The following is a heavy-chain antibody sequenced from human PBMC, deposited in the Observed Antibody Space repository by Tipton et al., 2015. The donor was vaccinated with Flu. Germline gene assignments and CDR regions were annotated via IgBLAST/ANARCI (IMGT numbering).Heavy chain of an antibody. Sequence: SLRLSCATSGFTFSHYWMNWVRQAPGKGLEWVAVIWNDGSVKRYADSVKGRFTISRDNSKNRLYLQMDNLGAEDTAVYYCAKEAPALNYYYKYGMDVWGQGTTVTVTS. CDR2: IWNDGSVK. V-gene: IGHV3-33*06. CDR1: GFTFSHYW. J-gene: IGHJ6*02. CDR3: AKEAPALNYYYKYGMDV.